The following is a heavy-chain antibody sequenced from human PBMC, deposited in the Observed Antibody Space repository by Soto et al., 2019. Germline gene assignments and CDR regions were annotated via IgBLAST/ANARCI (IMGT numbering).Heavy chain of an antibody. V-gene: IGHV4-39*01. CDR1: GGSITSSSYY. CDR2: IYYSGRT. D-gene: IGHD1-1*01. J-gene: IGHJ4*02. Sequence: PSETLSLTCTVSGGSITSSSYYWGWIRQPPGKGLEWIGSIYYSGRTYYNPSLKSRVTISVDTSKNQFSLKLSSVTAADTAVYYCSWRHNLAEPDYWGQGALVTVSA. CDR3: SWRHNLAEPDY.